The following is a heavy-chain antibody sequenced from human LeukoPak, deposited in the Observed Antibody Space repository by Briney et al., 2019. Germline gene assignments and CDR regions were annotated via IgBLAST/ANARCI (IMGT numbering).Heavy chain of an antibody. CDR1: GFTFSSYE. CDR2: ISDSDNTI. D-gene: IGHD6-19*01. V-gene: IGHV3-48*03. J-gene: IGHJ3*02. CDR3: ARDRGTRGWYYDAFDI. Sequence: GGSLRLSCEASGFTFSSYEMNWVRQAPGKGLEWVSYISDSDNTIYYADSVKGRFTISRDNAKSSLYLQMNSLRAEDTALYYCARDRGTRGWYYDAFDIWGQGTMVTVSP.